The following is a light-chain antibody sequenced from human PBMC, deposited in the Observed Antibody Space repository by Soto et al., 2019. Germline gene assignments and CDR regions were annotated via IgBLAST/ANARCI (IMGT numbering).Light chain of an antibody. V-gene: IGKV2-30*02. CDR1: QSLVHSDGNSY. J-gene: IGKJ2*01. CDR3: MQGTHWPYT. CDR2: KVS. Sequence: DVVMTQSPLSLPVTLGQPASVSCRSSQSLVHSDGNSYLSWFQQRPGQSPRRLIYKVSTRDSGVPDRFSGSGSDNDFTLKISRVEAEDVGVYYCMQGTHWPYTFGQGTQLEIK.